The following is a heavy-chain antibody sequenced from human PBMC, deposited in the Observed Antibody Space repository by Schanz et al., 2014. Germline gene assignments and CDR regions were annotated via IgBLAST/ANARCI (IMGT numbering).Heavy chain of an antibody. CDR3: ARDFHGYGPHLDY. D-gene: IGHD5-12*01. V-gene: IGHV3-48*01. Sequence: EVQLLESGGGLVQPGGSLRLSCLASGFAFSSYGMNWLRQAPGKGLEWVSYVSSSSSYTHYADSVKGRFTVSRDNSKNTLYLQLNSLRAEDTAVYYCARDFHGYGPHLDYWGQGTLVTVSS. J-gene: IGHJ4*02. CDR2: VSSSSSYT. CDR1: GFAFSSYG.